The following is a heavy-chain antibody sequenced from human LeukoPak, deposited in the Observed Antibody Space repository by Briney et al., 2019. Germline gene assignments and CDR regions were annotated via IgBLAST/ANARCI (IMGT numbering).Heavy chain of an antibody. V-gene: IGHV5-51*01. D-gene: IGHD1-26*01. J-gene: IGHJ4*02. CDR2: IYPGDSET. Sequence: GESLKISCKGSGYNFTTYWIGWVRQMPRKGLEWMGIIYPGDSETRYSPSFQGQVTISADKSISTAYLQWSSLKASDTAIYYCARHSGSYSTDYWGQGTLVTVSS. CDR1: GYNFTTYW. CDR3: ARHSGSYSTDY.